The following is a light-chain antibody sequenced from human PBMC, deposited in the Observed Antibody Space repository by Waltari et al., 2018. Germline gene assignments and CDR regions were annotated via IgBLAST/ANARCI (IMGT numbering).Light chain of an antibody. CDR1: QYMSTY. J-gene: IGKJ1*01. CDR2: AAS. V-gene: IGKV1-39*01. Sequence: DFQMTQSPSSLSASVGDRVTITCRASQYMSTYLNWYQQKPGKGPKLLIYAASTLQSGVPSRFSGSGSGTDFTFTISSLQLEDFATYYCQQSYDTPRTVGQGTKVEVK. CDR3: QQSYDTPRT.